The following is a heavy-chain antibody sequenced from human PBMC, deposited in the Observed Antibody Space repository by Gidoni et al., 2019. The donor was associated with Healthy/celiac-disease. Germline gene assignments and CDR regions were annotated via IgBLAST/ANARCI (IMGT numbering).Heavy chain of an antibody. CDR1: GFPFSSYG. V-gene: IGHV3-30*19. CDR2: ISYDGSNK. Sequence: PLSGFPFSSYGMHWVRQAPGKGLAWVQVISYDGSNKYYADSVKGRFTISRDNSKNTLYLQMNSLRAEDTAVYYCATSGRITIFGVVIHTGDDYWGQGTLVTVSS. CDR3: ATSGRITIFGVVIHTGDDY. J-gene: IGHJ4*02. D-gene: IGHD3-3*01.